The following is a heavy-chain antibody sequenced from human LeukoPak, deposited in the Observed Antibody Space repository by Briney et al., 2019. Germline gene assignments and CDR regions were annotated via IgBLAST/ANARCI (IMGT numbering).Heavy chain of an antibody. CDR2: ISAYNGNT. CDR1: GYTFTSYG. Sequence: ASVKVSCKASGYTFTSYGISWVRQAPGQGLEWMGWISAYNGNTSYAQKLQGRVTMTTDTSTSTAYMELRSLRSDDTAVYYCARDLRHNMVRGVMGPLNYWGQGTLVTVSS. CDR3: ARDLRHNMVRGVMGPLNY. D-gene: IGHD3-10*01. V-gene: IGHV1-18*04. J-gene: IGHJ4*02.